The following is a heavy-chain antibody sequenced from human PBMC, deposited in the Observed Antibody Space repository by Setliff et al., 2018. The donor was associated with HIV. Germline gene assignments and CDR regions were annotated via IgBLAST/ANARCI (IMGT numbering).Heavy chain of an antibody. CDR1: TYTFSSYV. CDR3: GAGGYQNAFDI. V-gene: IGHV1-18*01. D-gene: IGHD3-22*01. CDR2: ISVYNGDT. J-gene: IGHJ3*02. Sequence: GASVKVSCKASTYTFSSYVINWVRQAPGQGLEWMGRISVYNGDTKYAQKLQGRVTMTTDTSTSTAYMELRSLRSDDTAVYYCGAGGYQNAFDIWGQGTMVTVSS.